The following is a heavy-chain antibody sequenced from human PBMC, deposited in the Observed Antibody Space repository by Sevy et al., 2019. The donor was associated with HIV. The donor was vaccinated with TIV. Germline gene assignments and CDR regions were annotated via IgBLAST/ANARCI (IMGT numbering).Heavy chain of an antibody. V-gene: IGHV3-21*01. CDR1: GFTFSSYS. D-gene: IGHD3-16*01. CDR2: ISSSSSYI. CDR3: ARPMITFGGAIKR. J-gene: IGHJ4*02. Sequence: GGSLRLSCAASGFTFSSYSMNWVRQAPGKGLEWVSSISSSSSYIYYADSVKGRFTISRDNAKNSLYRQMNSLRAEDTAVYYCARPMITFGGAIKRWGQGTLVTVSS.